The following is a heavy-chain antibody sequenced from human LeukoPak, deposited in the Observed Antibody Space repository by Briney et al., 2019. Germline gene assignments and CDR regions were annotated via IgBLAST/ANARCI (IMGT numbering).Heavy chain of an antibody. V-gene: IGHV3-48*03. CDR3: ARDRAMAYYYYYMDV. CDR1: GFTFSSYE. CDR2: ISSSGSTI. D-gene: IGHD5-18*01. Sequence: QPGGSLRLSCAASGFTFSSYEMNWVRQAPGKGLEWVSYISSSGSTIYYADSVKGRFTIFRDNAKNSLYLQMNSLRAEDTAVYYCARDRAMAYYYYYMDVWGKGTTVTVPS. J-gene: IGHJ6*03.